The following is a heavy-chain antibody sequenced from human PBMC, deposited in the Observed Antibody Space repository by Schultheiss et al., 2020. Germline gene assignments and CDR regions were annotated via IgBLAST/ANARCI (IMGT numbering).Heavy chain of an antibody. D-gene: IGHD6-13*01. V-gene: IGHV3-48*03. J-gene: IGHJ4*02. CDR2: ISSSGSTI. Sequence: GGSLRLSCAASGFTFSSYEMNWVRQAPGKGLEWVSYISSSGSTIYYADSVKGRFTISRDNAKNSLYLQMNSLRAEDTAVYYCAKARGSSWFYWGQGTLVTVSS. CDR3: AKARGSSWFY. CDR1: GFTFSSYE.